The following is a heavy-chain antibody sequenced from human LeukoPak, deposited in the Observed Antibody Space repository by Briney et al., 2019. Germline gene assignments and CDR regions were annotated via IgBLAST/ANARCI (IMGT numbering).Heavy chain of an antibody. CDR1: GFTFSSYA. CDR2: ISGSGGST. Sequence: GGSLRLSCAASGFTFSSYAMSWVRQAPGKGLEWVSAISGSGGSTYYADSVKGRFTISRDNSKNTLYLQMNSLRAEDTAVYYCARNSPWRGRTVTTSPFDYWGQGTLVTVSS. D-gene: IGHD4-11*01. CDR3: ARNSPWRGRTVTTSPFDY. J-gene: IGHJ4*02. V-gene: IGHV3-23*01.